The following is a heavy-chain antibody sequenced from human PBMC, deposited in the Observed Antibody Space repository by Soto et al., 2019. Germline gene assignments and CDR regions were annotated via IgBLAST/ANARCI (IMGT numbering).Heavy chain of an antibody. V-gene: IGHV3-30-3*01. CDR3: ARGITMVRGLIIDYFDY. J-gene: IGHJ4*02. CDR2: ISYDGSNK. CDR1: GFTFSNYA. Sequence: QVQLVESGGGVVQPGRSLRLSCAASGFTFSNYAMHWVRQAPGKGLEWVAVISYDGSNKYYADSGKGRFTISRDNSKNTLYLQMNSLRAEDTAVYSCARGITMVRGLIIDYFDYWGQGTLVTVSS. D-gene: IGHD3-10*01.